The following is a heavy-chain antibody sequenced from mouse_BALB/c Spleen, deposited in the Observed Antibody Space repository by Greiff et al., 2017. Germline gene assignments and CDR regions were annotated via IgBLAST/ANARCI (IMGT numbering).Heavy chain of an antibody. D-gene: IGHD1-1*01. CDR3: DRSPLYYYGSGYYIDY. V-gene: IGHV3-8*02. CDR2: ISYSGST. J-gene: IGHJ2*01. Sequence: VQLKESGPSLVKPSQTLSLTCSVTGDSITSGYLNWIRKFPGNKLEYMGYISYSGSTYYNPSLKSRISISRDTSKNQYYLQLNSVTTEDTATYYCDRSPLYYYGSGYYIDYWGQGTTLTVSS. CDR1: GDSITSGY.